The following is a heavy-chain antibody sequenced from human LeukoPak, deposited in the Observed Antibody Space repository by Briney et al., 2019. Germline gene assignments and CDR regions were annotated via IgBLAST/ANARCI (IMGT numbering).Heavy chain of an antibody. J-gene: IGHJ4*02. Sequence: SETLSLFCTVSGGSISSGGYYWSWIRQHPEKGLEWIGYVYYNGGTNYNPSLKSRVTISVDTSKNQFSLNLNSVTAADTAVYYCARRGDNGFWSGDYFDYWGQGTLVTVSS. CDR2: VYYNGGT. D-gene: IGHD3-3*01. CDR3: ARRGDNGFWSGDYFDY. CDR1: GGSISSGGYY. V-gene: IGHV4-31*03.